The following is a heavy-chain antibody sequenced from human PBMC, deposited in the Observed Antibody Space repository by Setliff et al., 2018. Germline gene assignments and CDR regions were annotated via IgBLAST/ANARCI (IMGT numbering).Heavy chain of an antibody. D-gene: IGHD3-3*01. V-gene: IGHV4-59*01. Sequence: KTSETLSLTCTVSGGPFSGASIWSWIRQPPGKGLEFIGYVYHSGTAKYDPSLESRAIMSVDASKNEISLKLKSVTAADTAVYYCARMSGFLYMDVWGKGTPVTVSS. CDR1: GGPFSGAS. CDR2: VYHSGTA. J-gene: IGHJ6*03. CDR3: ARMSGFLYMDV.